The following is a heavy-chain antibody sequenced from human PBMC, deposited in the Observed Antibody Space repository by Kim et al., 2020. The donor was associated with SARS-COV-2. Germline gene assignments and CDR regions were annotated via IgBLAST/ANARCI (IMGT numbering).Heavy chain of an antibody. V-gene: IGHV3-23*01. Sequence: YADAVRGRFTAYRDNNKDTEYLQMNSLRAEDTALYYCAKDHPSVGWPTFDSWGQGTLVAVSS. D-gene: IGHD6-19*01. CDR3: AKDHPSVGWPTFDS. J-gene: IGHJ4*02.